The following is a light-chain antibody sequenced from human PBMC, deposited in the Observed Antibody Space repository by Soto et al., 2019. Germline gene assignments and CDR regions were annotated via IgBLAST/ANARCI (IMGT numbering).Light chain of an antibody. CDR1: ESVRSN. Sequence: VMTQSPASLSVSPGERATLSCRASESVRSNLAWYQQKPGQGPRLLIYGASTRATGIPARFSGSGSETEFTLTISRLEPEDFAVFYCQQYATSPWTFGQGTKVEIK. J-gene: IGKJ1*01. CDR2: GAS. V-gene: IGKV3-15*01. CDR3: QQYATSPWT.